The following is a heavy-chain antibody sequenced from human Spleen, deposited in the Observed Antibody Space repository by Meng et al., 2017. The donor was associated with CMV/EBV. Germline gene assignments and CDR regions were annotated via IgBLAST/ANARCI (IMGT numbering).Heavy chain of an antibody. CDR2: ISYDGSNK. J-gene: IGHJ6*02. D-gene: IGHD6-13*01. CDR1: GFTFSSYA. Sequence: GESLKISCAASGFTFSSYAMHWVRQAPGKGLEWVAVISYDGSNKYYADSVKGRFTISRDNSKNTLYLQMNSLRAEDTAVYYCARDGGSSWYYYYYYGMDVWGQGTTVTVS. CDR3: ARDGGSSWYYYYYYGMDV. V-gene: IGHV3-30*04.